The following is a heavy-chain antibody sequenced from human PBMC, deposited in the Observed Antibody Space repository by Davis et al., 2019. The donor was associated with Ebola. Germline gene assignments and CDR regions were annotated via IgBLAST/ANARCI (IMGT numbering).Heavy chain of an antibody. V-gene: IGHV4-59*08. Sequence: SETLSLTCTVSAFSFSSYYWSWIRQPPGKGLEWIGYIYYSGSTNYNPSLKSRVTISVDTSKNQFSLKLSSVTAAATAVYYCARQRSIAARYYYYYGMDVWGKGTTVTVSS. CDR3: ARQRSIAARYYYYYGMDV. CDR1: AFSFSSYY. J-gene: IGHJ6*04. D-gene: IGHD6-6*01. CDR2: IYYSGST.